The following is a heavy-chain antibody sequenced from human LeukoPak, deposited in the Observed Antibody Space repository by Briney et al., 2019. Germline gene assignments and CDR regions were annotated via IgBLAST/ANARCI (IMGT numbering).Heavy chain of an antibody. CDR3: ARARPRWDFDY. D-gene: IGHD5-24*01. J-gene: IGHJ4*02. Sequence: GGSLRLSCAAYGFTFSDYYMSWIRQAPGKGLEWISYVSSSGSSIYYADSVKARFTISRDNAKRSLNLQMNSLRVEDTAVYYCARARPRWDFDYWGQGTLVTVSS. CDR2: VSSSGSSI. CDR1: GFTFSDYY. V-gene: IGHV3-11*04.